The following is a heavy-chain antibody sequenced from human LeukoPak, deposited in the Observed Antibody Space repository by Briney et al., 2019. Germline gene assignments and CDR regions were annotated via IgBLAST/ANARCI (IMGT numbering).Heavy chain of an antibody. D-gene: IGHD2-21*01. CDR1: GFTFSSYW. CDR2: IKQDGSEK. CDR3: ARDLSAAYDF. Sequence: GSQRLSCAASGFTFSSYWMSWVRQAPGKGLEWVANIKQDGSEKYYVDSVKGRFTISRDNSKNTLYLQMDNLRVDDTAVYYCARDLSAAYDFWGQGILVTVSS. J-gene: IGHJ4*02. V-gene: IGHV3-7*01.